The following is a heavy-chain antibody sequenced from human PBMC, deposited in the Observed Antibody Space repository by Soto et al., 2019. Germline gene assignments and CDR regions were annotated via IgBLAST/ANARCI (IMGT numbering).Heavy chain of an antibody. D-gene: IGHD3-16*02. CDR1: GDSGSTNSAT. CDR2: TYYRSKWYN. Sequence: QVHLQPSGPGLVKPSQTLSLTCAISGDSGSTNSATWDWFRQSPSRGLEWLGRTYYRSKWYNGYTVSVKGRKIINPDTSSTQSSLQLNSVTPDDTAVYYCARLIGNSWLDSWGQGTLVTVSS. J-gene: IGHJ5*01. V-gene: IGHV6-1*01. CDR3: ARLIGNSWLDS.